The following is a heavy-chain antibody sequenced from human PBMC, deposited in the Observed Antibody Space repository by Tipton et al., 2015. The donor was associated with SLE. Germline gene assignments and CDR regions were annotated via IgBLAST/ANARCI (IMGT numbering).Heavy chain of an antibody. J-gene: IGHJ3*02. CDR1: GFTFSSYS. D-gene: IGHD1-14*01. CDR3: ARLEPRVGNAFDI. CDR2: ISSSSSTI. Sequence: SLRLSCAASGFTFSSYSMNWVRQAPGKGLEWVSYISSSSSTIYYADSVKGRFTISRDNAKNSLYLQMNSLRAEDTAVYYCARLEPRVGNAFDIWGQGTMVTVSS. V-gene: IGHV3-48*01.